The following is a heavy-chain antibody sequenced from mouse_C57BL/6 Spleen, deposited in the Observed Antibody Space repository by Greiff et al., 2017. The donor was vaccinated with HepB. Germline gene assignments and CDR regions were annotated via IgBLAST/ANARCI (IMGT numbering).Heavy chain of an antibody. Sequence: EVQVVESGGGLVKPGGSLKLSCAASGFTFSSYAMSWVRQTPEKRLEWVATISDGGSYTYYPDNVKGRFTISRDNAKNNLYLQMSHLKSEDTAMYYCAREGRWGAMDYWGQGTSVTVSS. CDR1: GFTFSSYA. CDR3: AREGRWGAMDY. D-gene: IGHD2-3*01. V-gene: IGHV5-4*01. J-gene: IGHJ4*01. CDR2: ISDGGSYT.